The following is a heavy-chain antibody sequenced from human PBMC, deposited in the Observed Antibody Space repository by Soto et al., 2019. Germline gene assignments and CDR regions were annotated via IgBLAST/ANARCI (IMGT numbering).Heavy chain of an antibody. J-gene: IGHJ6*02. Sequence: SVKVSCKASGSTFSSYAISWVRQAPGQGLEGMGGIIPIFGTANYAQKFQGRVTITADESTSTAYMELSSLRSEDTAVYYCATYPVIWSPSRDSYYGMDVWGQGTTVTVSS. CDR3: ATYPVIWSPSRDSYYGMDV. CDR2: IIPIFGTA. V-gene: IGHV1-69*13. CDR1: GSTFSSYA. D-gene: IGHD3-16*02.